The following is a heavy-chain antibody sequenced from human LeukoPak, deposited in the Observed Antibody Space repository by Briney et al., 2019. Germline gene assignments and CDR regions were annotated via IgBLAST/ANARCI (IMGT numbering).Heavy chain of an antibody. J-gene: IGHJ3*02. CDR2: IYPGDSDT. CDR1: GYSFATYW. CDR3: ARPSSAGSYVDAFDI. D-gene: IGHD2-15*01. V-gene: IGHV5-51*01. Sequence: GESLKISCKGSGYSFATYWIGWVRQMPGKGLEWMGIIYPGDSDTRYSPSFQGQVTILADKSISTAYLQWGSLKASDTAMYYCARPSSAGSYVDAFDIWGQGTMVTVSS.